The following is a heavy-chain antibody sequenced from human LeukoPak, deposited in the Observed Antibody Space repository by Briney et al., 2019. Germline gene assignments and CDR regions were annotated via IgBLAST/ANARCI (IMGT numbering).Heavy chain of an antibody. CDR3: AKDGGNDAFDI. CDR1: GFTFSSYG. Sequence: GGSLRLSCAASGFTFSSYGIHWVRQAPGKGLEWVAFIRCDGSNKYYADSVKGRFTISRDNSKNTLYLQMNSLRAEDTAVYYCAKDGGNDAFDIWGQGTMVTVSS. J-gene: IGHJ3*02. V-gene: IGHV3-30*02. D-gene: IGHD3-16*01. CDR2: IRCDGSNK.